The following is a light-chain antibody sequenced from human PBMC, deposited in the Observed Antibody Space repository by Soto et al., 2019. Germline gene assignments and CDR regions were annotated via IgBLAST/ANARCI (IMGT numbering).Light chain of an antibody. Sequence: QSVLTQPASVSGSPGQSITISCTGTSSDIGGYNFVSWYQHHPGKAPKLMIYEVNNRPSGVSSRFSGSKSGNTASLTISGLQTEDEADYYCSSFTTSGTLVVFGGGTKLTVL. CDR3: SSFTTSGTLVV. CDR2: EVN. J-gene: IGLJ2*01. V-gene: IGLV2-14*01. CDR1: SSDIGGYNF.